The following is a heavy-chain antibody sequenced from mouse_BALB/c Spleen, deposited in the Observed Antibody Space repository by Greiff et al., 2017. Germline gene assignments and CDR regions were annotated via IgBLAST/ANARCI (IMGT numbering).Heavy chain of an antibody. Sequence: DVMLVESGGDLVKPGGSLKLSCAASGFTFSSYGMSWVRQTPDKRLEWVATISSGGIYTYYPDSVKGRFTISRDNAKNTLYLQMSSLKSEDTAMYYCARLKDYAMDYWGQGTSVTVSS. D-gene: IGHD1-3*01. CDR1: GFTFSSYG. CDR3: ARLKDYAMDY. V-gene: IGHV5-6*02. J-gene: IGHJ4*01. CDR2: ISSGGIYT.